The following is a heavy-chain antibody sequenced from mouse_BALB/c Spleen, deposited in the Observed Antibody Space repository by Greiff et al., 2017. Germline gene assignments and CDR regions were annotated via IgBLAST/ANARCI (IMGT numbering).Heavy chain of an antibody. V-gene: IGHV5-6-3*01. J-gene: IGHJ3*01. CDR3: ARDGYGSWFAY. CDR1: GFTFSSYG. Sequence: DVMLVESGGGLVQPGGSLKLSCAASGFTFSSYGMSWVRQTPDKRLELVATINSNGGSTYYPDSVKGRFTISRDNAKNTLYLQMSSLKSEDTAMYYCARDGYGSWFAYWGQGTLVTVSA. D-gene: IGHD2-10*02. CDR2: INSNGGST.